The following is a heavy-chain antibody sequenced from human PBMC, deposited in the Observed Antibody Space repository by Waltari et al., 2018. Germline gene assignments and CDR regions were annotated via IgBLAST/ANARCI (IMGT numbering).Heavy chain of an antibody. Sequence: QVQLQESGPGLVKPSETLSLTCAVSGYSISSGYYWGWIRQPPGKGLEWIGSIYHSGSTYYNTSLKSRVTISVDTSKNQFSLKLSSVTAADTAVYYCATSEIRFLEWLPYYWGQGTLVTVSS. V-gene: IGHV4-38-2*01. D-gene: IGHD3-3*01. CDR1: GYSISSGYY. CDR3: ATSEIRFLEWLPYY. CDR2: IYHSGST. J-gene: IGHJ4*02.